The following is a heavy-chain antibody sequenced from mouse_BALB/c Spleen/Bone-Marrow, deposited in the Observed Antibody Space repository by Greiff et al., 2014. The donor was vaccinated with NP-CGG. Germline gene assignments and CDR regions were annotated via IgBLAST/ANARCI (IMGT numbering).Heavy chain of an antibody. J-gene: IGHJ1*01. CDR2: IRNKANGYTT. CDR1: GFTFTDYY. V-gene: IGHV7-3*02. CDR3: ARDRTTATLYWYFDV. D-gene: IGHD1-2*01. Sequence: VQLKESGGGLVQPGGSLRLSCATSGFTFTDYYMSWVRQPPGKALEWLGFIRNKANGYTTKYSASVKGRFTISRDNSQSILYLQMNTLRAEDSASYYCARDRTTATLYWYFDVWGAGTTVTVSS.